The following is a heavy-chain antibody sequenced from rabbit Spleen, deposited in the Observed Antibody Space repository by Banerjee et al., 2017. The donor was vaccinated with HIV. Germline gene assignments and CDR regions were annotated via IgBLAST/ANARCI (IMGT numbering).Heavy chain of an antibody. CDR1: GFSFSSSYS. J-gene: IGHJ4*01. D-gene: IGHD1-1*01. CDR2: MDAGSSGST. CDR3: ARDINHSGLDFDL. V-gene: IGHV1S40*01. Sequence: QSLEESGGDLVKPGASLTLTCTASGFSFSSSYSIYWVRQAPGKGLEWIACMDAGSSGSTYYASWAKGRFTISKTSSTTVTLQMTTLTAADTATYFCARDINHSGLDFDLWGQGTLVTVS.